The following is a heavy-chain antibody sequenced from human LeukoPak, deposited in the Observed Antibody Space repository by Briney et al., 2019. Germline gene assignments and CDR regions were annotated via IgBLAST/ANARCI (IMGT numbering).Heavy chain of an antibody. D-gene: IGHD2-8*02. Sequence: PGGSLRLSCAASGFTVSSNYMSWVRQAPGKGLEWVSVIYSGGSTYYADSVKGRFTISRDNSKNTLYLQMNSLRAEDTAVYYCAKGGNYCTGGVCYYYYMDVWGKGTTVTVSS. CDR2: IYSGGST. J-gene: IGHJ6*03. CDR3: AKGGNYCTGGVCYYYYMDV. V-gene: IGHV3-53*01. CDR1: GFTVSSNY.